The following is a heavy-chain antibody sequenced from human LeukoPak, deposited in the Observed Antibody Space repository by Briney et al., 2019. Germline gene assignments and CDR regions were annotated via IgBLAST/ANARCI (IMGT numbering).Heavy chain of an antibody. Sequence: SETLSLTCTVSGGSISSSSYYWGWIRQPPGKGLEWIGGIYYSGSTYYNPSLKSRVTISVDTSKNQFSLKLSSVTAADTAVYYCARGRWELLYGYWGQGTLVTVSS. CDR2: IYYSGST. V-gene: IGHV4-39*01. CDR3: ARGRWELLYGY. CDR1: GGSISSSSYY. J-gene: IGHJ4*02. D-gene: IGHD1-26*01.